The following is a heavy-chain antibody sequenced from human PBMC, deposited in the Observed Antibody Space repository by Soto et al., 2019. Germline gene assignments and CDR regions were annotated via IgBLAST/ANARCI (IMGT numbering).Heavy chain of an antibody. Sequence: RASVKVSCKASGYTFTSYDINWVRQATGQGLEWMGWMNPNSGNTGYAQKFQGRVTMTRNTSISTAYMELSSLRSEDTAVYYCARMLQPPYYYDSSGYYLDYWGQGTLVTV. CDR3: ARMLQPPYYYDSSGYYLDY. V-gene: IGHV1-8*01. CDR2: MNPNSGNT. D-gene: IGHD3-22*01. J-gene: IGHJ4*02. CDR1: GYTFTSYD.